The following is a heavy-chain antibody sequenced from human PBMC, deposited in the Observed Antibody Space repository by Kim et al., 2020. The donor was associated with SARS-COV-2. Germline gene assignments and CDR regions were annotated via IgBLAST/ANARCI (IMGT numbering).Heavy chain of an antibody. V-gene: IGHV1-69*04. D-gene: IGHD2-2*01. CDR2: IIPILGIA. CDR1: GGTFSSYA. J-gene: IGHJ3*02. CDR3: ARDLQYQLLSFGAFDI. Sequence: SVKVSCKASGGTFSSYAISWVRQAPGQGLEWMGRIIPILGIANYAQKFQGRVTITADKSTSTAYMELSSLRSEDTAVYYCARDLQYQLLSFGAFDIWGQGTMVTVSS.